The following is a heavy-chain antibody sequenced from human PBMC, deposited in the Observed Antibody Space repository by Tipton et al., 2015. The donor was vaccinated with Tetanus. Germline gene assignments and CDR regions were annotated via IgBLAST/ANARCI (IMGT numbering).Heavy chain of an antibody. V-gene: IGHV1-18*01. D-gene: IGHD3/OR15-3a*01. Sequence: QLVQSGAEVKKPGASVKVSCKASGYTFTHYGVNWVRQAPGQGLEWMGWISPFNENVNYAEKFQGRLTMTTDRSTATAYMDLGSLRSDDTAVYYCARGRGLGPHEYFEHWGQGTLVTVSS. CDR2: ISPFNENV. J-gene: IGHJ5*02. CDR3: ARGRGLGPHEYFEH. CDR1: GYTFTHYG.